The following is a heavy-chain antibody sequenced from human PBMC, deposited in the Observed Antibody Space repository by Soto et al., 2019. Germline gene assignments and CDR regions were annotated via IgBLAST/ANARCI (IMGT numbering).Heavy chain of an antibody. Sequence: GGSLRLSCAASGFTFSSYSMNWVRQAPGKGLEWVSSISSSSSYIYYADSVKGRFTISRENAKNSLYLQMNSLRAEDTAVYYCARAGEYSSSSFDYWGQGTLVTVSS. J-gene: IGHJ4*02. CDR1: GFTFSSYS. CDR3: ARAGEYSSSSFDY. D-gene: IGHD6-6*01. CDR2: ISSSSSYI. V-gene: IGHV3-21*01.